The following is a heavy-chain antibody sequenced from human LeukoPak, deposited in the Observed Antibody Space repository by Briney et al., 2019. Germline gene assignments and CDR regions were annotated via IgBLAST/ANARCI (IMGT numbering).Heavy chain of an antibody. Sequence: RTGGSLRLSCVASGFTFSSYSMNWVRQAPGKGLGWVSYITRSSSAKFYADSVKGRFTISRDNAENLLYLQMNSLRAEDTAVYYCTRDQEGSDYWGQGTLVTVSS. CDR1: GFTFSSYS. CDR3: TRDQEGSDY. CDR2: ITRSSSAK. J-gene: IGHJ4*02. V-gene: IGHV3-48*01.